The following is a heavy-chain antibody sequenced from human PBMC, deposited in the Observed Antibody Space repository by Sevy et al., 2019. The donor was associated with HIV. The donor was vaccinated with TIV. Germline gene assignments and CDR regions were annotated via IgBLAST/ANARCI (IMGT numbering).Heavy chain of an antibody. V-gene: IGHV3-30*02. CDR1: GFTFSNFG. J-gene: IGHJ4*02. D-gene: IGHD6-6*01. Sequence: GGSQRLSCVASGFTFSNFGIHWVRQAPGKGLEWVAFIRYDGSSKYYADSVKGRFTISRDNSKNTLYLQMNSLRSEDTAVYYCAKDLTERYSTSSGDFDYWGQGSLVTVSS. CDR3: AKDLTERYSTSSGDFDY. CDR2: IRYDGSSK.